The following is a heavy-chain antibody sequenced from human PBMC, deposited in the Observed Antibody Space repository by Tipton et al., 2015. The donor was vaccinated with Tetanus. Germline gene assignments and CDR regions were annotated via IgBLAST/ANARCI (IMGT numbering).Heavy chain of an antibody. CDR3: AREPGYLDY. J-gene: IGHJ4*02. CDR1: GGSFRNYA. Sequence: QLVQSGAEVKKPGASVKVSCKASGGSFRNYAITWVRRAPGQGLEWMGRIIPSLDTADYSSKFQGRVTVTAHKSTTTAYMERSSLRADDTAGYFCAREPGYLDYGGQGALVPVSS. V-gene: IGHV1-69*09. CDR2: IIPSLDTA.